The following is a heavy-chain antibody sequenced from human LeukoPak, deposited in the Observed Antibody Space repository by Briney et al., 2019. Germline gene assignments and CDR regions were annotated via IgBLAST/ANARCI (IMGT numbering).Heavy chain of an antibody. CDR1: GFTFRSYA. CDR2: ISYDGRNK. V-gene: IGHV3-30*04. Sequence: GGSLRLSCAASGFTFRSYAMHWVCQAPGNGLGWVVVISYDGRNKNYADSVKGRFTISRDNSKNTLYLQMNSLRAEDTAVYYCARDSDGYYYGSGSYYPFDPWGQGTLVTVSS. CDR3: ARDSDGYYYGSGSYYPFDP. D-gene: IGHD3-10*01. J-gene: IGHJ5*02.